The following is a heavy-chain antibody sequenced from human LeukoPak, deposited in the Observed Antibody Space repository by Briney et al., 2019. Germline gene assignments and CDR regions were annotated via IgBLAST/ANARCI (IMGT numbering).Heavy chain of an antibody. CDR3: AKDDCSGGSCYSVSDY. CDR1: GFTFDDYA. Sequence: QPGGSLRLSCAASGFTFDDYAMHWVRQAPGKGLEWVSLISGGGGSTYYADSVKGRFTISRDNSKNSLYLQMNSLRNEDTALYYCAKDDCSGGSCYSVSDYWGEGTLVTVSS. CDR2: ISGGGGST. D-gene: IGHD2-15*01. J-gene: IGHJ4*02. V-gene: IGHV3-43*02.